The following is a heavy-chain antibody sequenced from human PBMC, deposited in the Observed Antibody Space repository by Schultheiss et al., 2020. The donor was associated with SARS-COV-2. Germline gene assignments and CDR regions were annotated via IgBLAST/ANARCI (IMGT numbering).Heavy chain of an antibody. V-gene: IGHV4-61*02. CDR2: IYTSGST. D-gene: IGHD3-16*01. J-gene: IGHJ5*02. Sequence: SETLSLTCTVSGGSISSGGYHWSWIRQPAGKGLEWIGRIYTSGSTNYNPSLKSRVTISVDTSKNQFSLRLSSVTAADTAVYYCAGGLGGYRWGQGTLVTVSS. CDR3: AGGLGGYR. CDR1: GGSISSGGYH.